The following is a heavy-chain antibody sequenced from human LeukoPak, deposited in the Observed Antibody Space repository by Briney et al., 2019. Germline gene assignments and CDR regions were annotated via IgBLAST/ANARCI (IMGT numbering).Heavy chain of an antibody. J-gene: IGHJ2*01. Sequence: PGGSLRLSCAASGFTFSSYWMSWVRQAPGKGLEWVSSITSPNDYIYYADSVKGRFTISRDNAKDSLYLQMNSLRAEDTAVYYCVTTWGAHYWYFDLWGRGALVTVSS. CDR3: VTTWGAHYWYFDL. CDR2: ITSPNDYI. CDR1: GFTFSSYW. D-gene: IGHD1-26*01. V-gene: IGHV3-21*01.